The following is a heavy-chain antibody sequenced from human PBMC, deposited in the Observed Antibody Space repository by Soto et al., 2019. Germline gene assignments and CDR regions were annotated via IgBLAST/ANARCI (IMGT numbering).Heavy chain of an antibody. CDR1: GFTSSTYA. J-gene: IGHJ6*02. CDR2: ISYHGSNK. Sequence: SVELPCAASGFTSSTYALHWVPRAPGRGREWVEVISYHGSNKYYADPVKGRLNISSDNYKNTMYLQMNSLRADDTAVYYCAKEVIAVTTPMDYYGMDXWGQGTTVTVS. CDR3: AKEVIAVTTPMDYYGMDX. D-gene: IGHD4-17*01. V-gene: IGHV3-30*18.